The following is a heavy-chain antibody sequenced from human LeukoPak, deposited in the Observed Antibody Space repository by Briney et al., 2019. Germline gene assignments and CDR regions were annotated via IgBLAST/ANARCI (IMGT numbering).Heavy chain of an antibody. D-gene: IGHD6-19*01. Sequence: GESLKISCKGSGYSFTSYWIAWLRQMPGKGLEWMGIIYPGDSDTRYSPSFKGQVTISADKSINTAYLQWSGPKASDTAMYYCARQIGSSGYFDFWGQGTLVTVSS. V-gene: IGHV5-51*01. CDR2: IYPGDSDT. CDR1: GYSFTSYW. CDR3: ARQIGSSGYFDF. J-gene: IGHJ4*02.